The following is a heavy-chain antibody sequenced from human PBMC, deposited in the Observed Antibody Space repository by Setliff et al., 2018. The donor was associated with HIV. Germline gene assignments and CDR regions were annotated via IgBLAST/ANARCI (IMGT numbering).Heavy chain of an antibody. CDR3: ARGGDDSGPGTWTFDY. J-gene: IGHJ4*02. Sequence: ASVKVSCKASGCTFSDYYLHWVRQAPGQGLEWMGWINGNSGATNYAQKFQGRVTMTRDTSTYTAYMELTRLRSDDTAVYSCARGGDDSGPGTWTFDYWGQGALVTVSS. V-gene: IGHV1-2*02. D-gene: IGHD3-10*01. CDR1: GCTFSDYY. CDR2: INGNSGAT.